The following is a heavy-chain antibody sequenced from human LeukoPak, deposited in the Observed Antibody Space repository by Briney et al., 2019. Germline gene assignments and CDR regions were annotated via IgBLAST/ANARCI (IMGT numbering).Heavy chain of an antibody. V-gene: IGHV1-69*04. CDR1: GGTFSSYA. CDR3: ARFGAAGTAYDSSGYRFDY. D-gene: IGHD3-22*01. CDR2: IIPILGIA. Sequence: SVKVSCKASGGTFSSYAISWVRQAPGQGLELMGRIIPILGIANYAQKFQGRVTITADKSTSTAYMELSSLRSEDTAVYYCARFGAAGTAYDSSGYRFDYWGQGTLVTVSS. J-gene: IGHJ4*02.